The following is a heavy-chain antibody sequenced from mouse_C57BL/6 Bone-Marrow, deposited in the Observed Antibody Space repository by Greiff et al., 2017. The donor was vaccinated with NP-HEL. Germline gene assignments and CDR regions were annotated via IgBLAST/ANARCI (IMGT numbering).Heavy chain of an antibody. V-gene: IGHV1-42*01. CDR2: INPSTGGT. Sequence: VQLQQSGPELVKPGASVKISCKASGYSFTGYYMNWVKQSPKKSLEWIGEINPSTGGTTYNQKFKAKATLTVDKSSSTAYMQLKSLTSEDSAVYYCARLDDGYLIAYWGQGTLVTVSA. CDR3: ARLDDGYLIAY. CDR1: GYSFTGYY. J-gene: IGHJ3*01. D-gene: IGHD2-3*01.